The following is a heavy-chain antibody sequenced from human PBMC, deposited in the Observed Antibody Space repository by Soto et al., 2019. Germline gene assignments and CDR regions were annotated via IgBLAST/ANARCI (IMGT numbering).Heavy chain of an antibody. Sequence: VQLLESGGGLVQPGGSLRLSCAASGFTFSTYAMNWVRQAPGRGLEWVSGISGSGGSTYYADSVKGRSTISRDNTKNTLYLQMNSLRAEDTAVYFCAKPSVAGTEYYYYYGMDVWGQGTTVTVSS. CDR2: ISGSGGST. CDR3: AKPSVAGTEYYYYYGMDV. J-gene: IGHJ6*02. CDR1: GFTFSTYA. D-gene: IGHD6-19*01. V-gene: IGHV3-23*01.